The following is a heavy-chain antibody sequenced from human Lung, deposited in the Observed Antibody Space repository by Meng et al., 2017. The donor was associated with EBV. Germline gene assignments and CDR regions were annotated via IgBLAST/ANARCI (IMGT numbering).Heavy chain of an antibody. CDR1: GYTFTSHY. Sequence: VPPVQSWAEVKKPGAPMKLSCRASGYTFTSHYIHWVRQAPGQGLEWMGVINPSGGSTTYSQKFQGRLTMTRDTSTSAVYMELSSLRPEDTAIYYCARSPLDGYNYHFDYWGKGTLVTVSS. D-gene: IGHD5-24*01. CDR3: ARSPLDGYNYHFDY. V-gene: IGHV1-46*01. J-gene: IGHJ4*02. CDR2: INPSGGST.